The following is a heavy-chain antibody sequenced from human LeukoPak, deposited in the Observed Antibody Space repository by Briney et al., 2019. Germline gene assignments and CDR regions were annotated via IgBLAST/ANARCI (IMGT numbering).Heavy chain of an antibody. D-gene: IGHD2-8*01. CDR1: GFSVTTSF. CDR3: ARDCTNGVCYGTDFDY. CDR2: INSATMT. Sequence: GSLRLSCAASGFSVTTSFLGWIRQPPGRGLEWVSLINSATMTNYADSVKGRFTISRDNSKNTLYLQMDSLRAEDTAVYYCARDCTNGVCYGTDFDYWGQGTPVTVSS. V-gene: IGHV3-53*01. J-gene: IGHJ4*02.